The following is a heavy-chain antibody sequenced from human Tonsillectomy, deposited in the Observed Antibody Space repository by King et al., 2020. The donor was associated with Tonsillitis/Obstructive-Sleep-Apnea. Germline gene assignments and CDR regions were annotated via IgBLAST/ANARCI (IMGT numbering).Heavy chain of an antibody. Sequence: VQLQQWGAGLLKPSETLSLTCAVYGGSFSGYYWSWIRQPPGKGLEWIGEINHSGSTNYNPSLKSRVTISVDTSKNQFSLKLSSVTAADTAVYYCARGGGFWSGSFDYWGQGTLVTVSS. D-gene: IGHD3-3*01. CDR3: ARGGGFWSGSFDY. CDR2: INHSGST. CDR1: GGSFSGYY. V-gene: IGHV4-34*01. J-gene: IGHJ4*02.